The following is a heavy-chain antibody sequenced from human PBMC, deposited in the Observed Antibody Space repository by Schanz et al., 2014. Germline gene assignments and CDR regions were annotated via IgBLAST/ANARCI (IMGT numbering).Heavy chain of an antibody. J-gene: IGHJ3*02. CDR2: ISYHGSER. CDR3: ARENLNWEAFDI. D-gene: IGHD7-27*01. V-gene: IGHV3-30*03. Sequence: VQLVESGGGLVKPGGSLRLSCAASGFTFSNYAMNWIRQAPGKGLEWVAVISYHGSERYYADSVKGRFTISRDNAKNSLYLEMTSLRGEDTAVYYCARENLNWEAFDIWGQGTMVTVS. CDR1: GFTFSNYA.